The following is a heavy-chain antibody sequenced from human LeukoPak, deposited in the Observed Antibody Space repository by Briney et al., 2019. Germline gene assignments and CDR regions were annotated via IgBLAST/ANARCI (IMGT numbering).Heavy chain of an antibody. CDR3: AREDDHYDSSGYSHYYFDY. J-gene: IGHJ4*02. V-gene: IGHV3-30*03. CDR2: ISYDGSNK. Sequence: PGGSLRLSCAASGFTFSIYGMHWVRQAPGKGLEWVAVISYDGSNKYYADSVKGRFTISRDNSKNTLYLQMNSLRAEDTAVYYCAREDDHYDSSGYSHYYFDYWGQGTLVTVSS. CDR1: GFTFSIYG. D-gene: IGHD3-22*01.